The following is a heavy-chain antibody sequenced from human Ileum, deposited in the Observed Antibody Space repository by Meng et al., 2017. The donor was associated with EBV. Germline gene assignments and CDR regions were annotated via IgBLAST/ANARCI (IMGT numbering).Heavy chain of an antibody. V-gene: IGHV4-34*01. CDR1: GGSFSGYY. CDR2: INHSGST. Sequence: HGQLQQWGAGLLNPSETLSLSGAVYGGSFSGYYWTWIRQPPGKGLEWIGEINHSGSTNYNPSLKSRVTISVDKNQFSLKLSSVTAADTAVYYCARGFYTYGSSCFDYWGQGTLVTVSS. D-gene: IGHD6-13*01. CDR3: ARGFYTYGSSCFDY. J-gene: IGHJ4*02.